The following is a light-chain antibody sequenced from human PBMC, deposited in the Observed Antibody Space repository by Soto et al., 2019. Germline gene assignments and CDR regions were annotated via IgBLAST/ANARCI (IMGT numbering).Light chain of an antibody. Sequence: QSALTQPASVSWSPGQSITISCTGTSSDVCGYNYVSWYQQHPGKAPKLMIYEVSNRPSGVSNRFSGSKSGNTASLTISGLQAEDEADYYCSSYTSSSPLVYGTGTKVTVL. V-gene: IGLV2-14*01. CDR3: SSYTSSSPLV. CDR2: EVS. J-gene: IGLJ1*01. CDR1: SSDVCGYNY.